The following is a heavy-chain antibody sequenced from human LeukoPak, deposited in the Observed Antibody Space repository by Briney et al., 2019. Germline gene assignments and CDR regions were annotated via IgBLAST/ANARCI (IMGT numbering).Heavy chain of an antibody. Sequence: GGSLRLSCAASGFTFSSYAMSWVRQAPGKGLEWVSAISGSGGSTYYADSVKGRFTISRDNSKNTLYLQMNSLRAEDTAVYYCASVTVTTGYYYYYMDVWGKGATVTVSS. V-gene: IGHV3-23*01. CDR3: ASVTVTTGYYYYYMDV. D-gene: IGHD4-17*01. J-gene: IGHJ6*03. CDR1: GFTFSSYA. CDR2: ISGSGGST.